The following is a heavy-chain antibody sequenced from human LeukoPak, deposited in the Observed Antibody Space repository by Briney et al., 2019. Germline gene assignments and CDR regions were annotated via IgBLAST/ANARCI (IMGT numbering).Heavy chain of an antibody. D-gene: IGHD5-24*01. CDR2: IYYSGST. CDR3: ARHARRLHYDY. CDR1: GGSISSYY. Sequence: SETLSLTCTVSGGSISSYYWSWIRQPPGKGLEWIGYIYYSGSTEYNPSLKSRVTISVDTSKNQFSLKVNSVTAADTAVYYCARHARRLHYDYWGQGTLVIVSS. V-gene: IGHV4-59*08. J-gene: IGHJ4*02.